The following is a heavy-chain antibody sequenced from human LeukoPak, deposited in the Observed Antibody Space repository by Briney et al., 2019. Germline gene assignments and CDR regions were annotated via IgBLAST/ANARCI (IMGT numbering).Heavy chain of an antibody. Sequence: AGSLRLSCVASGFIFSDYYMSWFRQVPGKGLEWIAYTSFSGRTTYYADSVEGRFTISRDNAQNSLFLQMNSLRAEDTALYYCARGALTYYYDSWGQGTLVTVST. CDR2: TSFSGRTT. V-gene: IGHV3-11*01. D-gene: IGHD4/OR15-4a*01. J-gene: IGHJ4*02. CDR1: GFIFSDYY. CDR3: ARGALTYYYDS.